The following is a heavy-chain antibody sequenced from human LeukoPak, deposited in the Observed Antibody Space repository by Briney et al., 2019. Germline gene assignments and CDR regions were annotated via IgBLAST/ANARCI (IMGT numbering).Heavy chain of an antibody. CDR2: IYYSGST. CDR1: GGSISSGGYY. Sequence: PPETLSLTCTVSGGSISSGGYYWSWIRQHPGKGLEWIGYIYYSGSTYYNPSLKSRVTISVGTSKNQFSLKLSSVTAADTAVYYCARGPAVTRAVDYWGQGTLVTVSS. D-gene: IGHD4-17*01. CDR3: ARGPAVTRAVDY. J-gene: IGHJ4*02. V-gene: IGHV4-31*03.